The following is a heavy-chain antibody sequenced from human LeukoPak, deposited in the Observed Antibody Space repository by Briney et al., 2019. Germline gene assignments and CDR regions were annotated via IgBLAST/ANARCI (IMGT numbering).Heavy chain of an antibody. Sequence: GGSLRHSCAASGLTFDDYGMSWVRQAPGKGLEWVSGINWNGGSTGYADSVKGRFTISRDNAKNSLYLQMNSLRAEDTALYYCARDCTNGVCSNFDYWGQGTLVTVSS. V-gene: IGHV3-20*04. CDR1: GLTFDDYG. J-gene: IGHJ4*02. D-gene: IGHD2-8*01. CDR2: INWNGGST. CDR3: ARDCTNGVCSNFDY.